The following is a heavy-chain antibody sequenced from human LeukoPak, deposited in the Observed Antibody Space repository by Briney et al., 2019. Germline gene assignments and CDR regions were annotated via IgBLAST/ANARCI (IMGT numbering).Heavy chain of an antibody. CDR3: ARHWGDYGGIVDDAFDI. Sequence: SVKVSYKASGYTFTSYYMHWVRQAPGQGVEWMGIINPSGCSKSYAQKLQGRVTLARETSTSTVYLELSNLRSEDTAVYYCARHWGDYGGIVDDAFDIWGQGTMVTVSS. V-gene: IGHV1-46*01. CDR2: INPSGCSK. D-gene: IGHD4-23*01. J-gene: IGHJ3*02. CDR1: GYTFTSYY.